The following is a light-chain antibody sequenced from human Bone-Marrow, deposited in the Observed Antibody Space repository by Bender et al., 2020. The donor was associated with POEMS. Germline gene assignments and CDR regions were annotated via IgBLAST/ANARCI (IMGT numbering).Light chain of an antibody. J-gene: IGLJ3*02. CDR3: CSYADNSVWV. CDR2: DVS. CDR1: SSDVGSYDL. V-gene: IGLV2-23*02. Sequence: QSALTQPASVSGSPGQSITISCAGTSSDVGSYDLVSWYQQHPGKAPKLMIYDVSNRPSGVSNRFSGSKSGNTASLTISGLLAEDEADFYCCSYADNSVWVFGGGTKLTVL.